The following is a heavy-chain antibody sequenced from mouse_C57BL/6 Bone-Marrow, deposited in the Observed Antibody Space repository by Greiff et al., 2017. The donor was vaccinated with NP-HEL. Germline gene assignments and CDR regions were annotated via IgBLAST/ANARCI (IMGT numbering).Heavy chain of an antibody. Sequence: EVKLVESGEGLVKPGGSLKLSCAASGFTFSSYAMSWVRQTPEKRLEWVAYISSGGDYIYYADTVKGRFTISRDNARNTLYLQMSRLKSEDTAMYYCTREGYGKSEPQLGAMDYWGQGTSVTVSS. CDR1: GFTFSSYA. J-gene: IGHJ4*01. CDR3: TREGYGKSEPQLGAMDY. D-gene: IGHD2-1*01. V-gene: IGHV5-9-1*02. CDR2: ISSGGDYI.